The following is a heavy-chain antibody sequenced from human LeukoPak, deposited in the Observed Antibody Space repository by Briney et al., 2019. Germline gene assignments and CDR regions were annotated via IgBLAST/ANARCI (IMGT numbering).Heavy chain of an antibody. V-gene: IGHV1-69*13. Sequence: ASVKVSCKASGGTFSSYAISWVRQAPGQGLEWMGGIIPIFGTANYAQKFQGRVTITADESTSTAYMELSSLRSDDTAVYYCARIASDWGSKYWYFDLWGRGTLVTVSS. CDR2: IIPIFGTA. CDR1: GGTFSSYA. D-gene: IGHD2-21*01. CDR3: ARIASDWGSKYWYFDL. J-gene: IGHJ2*01.